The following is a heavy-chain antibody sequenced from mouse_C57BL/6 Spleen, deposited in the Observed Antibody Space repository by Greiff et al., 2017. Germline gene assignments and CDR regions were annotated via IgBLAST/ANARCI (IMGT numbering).Heavy chain of an antibody. CDR1: GFTFSDYG. Sequence: DVMLVESGGGLVKPGGSLKLSCAASGFTFSDYGMHWVRQAPEKGLEWVAYISNGSSTIYYADTVKGRFTISRDNAKNTLFLQMTSLRSEDTAMYYCARQRPTPFDDWGQGTTLTVSS. D-gene: IGHD2-12*01. J-gene: IGHJ2*01. CDR2: ISNGSSTI. V-gene: IGHV5-17*01. CDR3: ARQRPTPFDD.